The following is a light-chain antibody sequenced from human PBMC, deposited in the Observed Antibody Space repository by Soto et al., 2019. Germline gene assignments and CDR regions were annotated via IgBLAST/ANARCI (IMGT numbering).Light chain of an antibody. CDR1: SSNIGSNH. CDR2: RSD. CDR3: SARDDILSGVV. V-gene: IGLV1-47*01. J-gene: IGLJ2*01. Sequence: QSVLTQPPSASGTPGQRVTISCSGSSSNIGSNHVYWYQQFPGMAPKLLMYRSDQRPTGVPDRFSGSMSGTSASLAISGLRSDDEADYFCSARDDILSGVVFGGGTKLTVL.